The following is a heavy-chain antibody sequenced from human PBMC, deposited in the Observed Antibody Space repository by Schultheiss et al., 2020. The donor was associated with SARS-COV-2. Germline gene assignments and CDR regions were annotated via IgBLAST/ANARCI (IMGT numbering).Heavy chain of an antibody. CDR1: GFTFSDYY. CDR3: ARAGLRWVLAY. CDR2: ISYDGSNK. J-gene: IGHJ4*02. D-gene: IGHD4-23*01. Sequence: GGSLRLSCAASGFTFSDYYMSWIRQAPGKGLEWVAVISYDGSNKYYADSVKGRFTISRDNSKNTLYLQMNSLRAEDTAVYYCARAGLRWVLAYWGQGTLVTVSS. V-gene: IGHV3-30-3*01.